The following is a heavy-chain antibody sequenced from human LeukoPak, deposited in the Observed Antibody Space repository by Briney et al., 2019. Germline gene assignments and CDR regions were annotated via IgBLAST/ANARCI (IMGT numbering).Heavy chain of an antibody. D-gene: IGHD3-10*01. Sequence: GGSLRLSCAASGFTFSSYWMSWVRQAPGKGLEWVANIKQDGSEKYYVDSVKGRFTISRDNAKNSLYLQMNSLRAEDTAVYYCAREGVYYYGSGSYYYYYYYYYMDVWGKGTTVTISS. CDR3: AREGVYYYGSGSYYYYYYYYYMDV. V-gene: IGHV3-7*01. CDR2: IKQDGSEK. J-gene: IGHJ6*03. CDR1: GFTFSSYW.